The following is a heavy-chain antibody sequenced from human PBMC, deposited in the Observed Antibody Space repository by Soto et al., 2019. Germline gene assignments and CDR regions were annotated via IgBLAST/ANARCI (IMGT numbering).Heavy chain of an antibody. Sequence: GASVKFSGNASGGTFSSYAISWVRQAPGQGLEWMGGIIPICGTANYAQKFQGRVTITADESTSTAYMELSRLRSEDTAVYYCAKSISAAGTYYYGMDVWGQGATVTVSS. D-gene: IGHD6-13*01. CDR2: IIPICGTA. CDR3: AKSISAAGTYYYGMDV. CDR1: GGTFSSYA. J-gene: IGHJ6*02. V-gene: IGHV1-69*13.